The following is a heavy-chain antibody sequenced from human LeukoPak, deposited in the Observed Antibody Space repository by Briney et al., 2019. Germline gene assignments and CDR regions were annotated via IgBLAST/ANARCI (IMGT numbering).Heavy chain of an antibody. Sequence: SETLSLTCAVYGGSFSGYYWSWIRQPPGEGLEWIGEINHSGSTNYNPSLKSRVTISVDTSKNQFSLKLSSVTAADTAVYYCARDPARAAALIGDAFDIWGQGTMVTVSS. V-gene: IGHV4-34*01. CDR3: ARDPARAAALIGDAFDI. J-gene: IGHJ3*02. CDR1: GGSFSGYY. D-gene: IGHD6-13*01. CDR2: INHSGST.